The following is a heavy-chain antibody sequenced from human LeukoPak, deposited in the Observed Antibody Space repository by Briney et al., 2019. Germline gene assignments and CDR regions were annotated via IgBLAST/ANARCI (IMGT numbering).Heavy chain of an antibody. CDR3: ARERITPNWFDP. CDR2: ISYDGSNK. CDR1: GFTFSSYA. Sequence: GGSLRLSCAASGFTFSSYAMHWVRQAPGKGLEWVAVISYDGSNKYYADSVKGRFTISRDNSKNTPCLQMNSLRAEDTAVYYCARERITPNWFDPWGQGTLVTVSS. J-gene: IGHJ5*02. V-gene: IGHV3-30*04. D-gene: IGHD5-24*01.